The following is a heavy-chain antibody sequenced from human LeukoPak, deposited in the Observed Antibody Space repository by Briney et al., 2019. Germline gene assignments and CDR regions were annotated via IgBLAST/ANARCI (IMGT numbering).Heavy chain of an antibody. Sequence: SETLSLTCAVYGGSISGDYWSWIRQPRGKGLEWIGYKDYSGSTNYNRSLKSRVTISVDTSKNQFSLKLSSVTAADTAVYYCARVYYSSSYDYWYFDLWGRGTLVTVSS. CDR3: ARVYYSSSYDYWYFDL. J-gene: IGHJ2*01. CDR2: KDYSGST. V-gene: IGHV4-59*12. D-gene: IGHD6-13*01. CDR1: GGSISGDY.